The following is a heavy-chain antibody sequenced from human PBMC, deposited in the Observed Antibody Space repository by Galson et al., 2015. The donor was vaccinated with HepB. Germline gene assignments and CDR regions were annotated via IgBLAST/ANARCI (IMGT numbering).Heavy chain of an antibody. CDR2: INPNSGGT. V-gene: IGHV1-2*02. J-gene: IGHJ5*02. CDR1: GYTFTGYY. D-gene: IGHD4-17*01. CDR3: ARDYGDFNWFDP. Sequence: SVKVSCKASGYTFTGYYMHWVRQAPGQGLEWMGWINPNSGGTNYAQKFQGRVTMTRDTSISTAYMELSRLRSDDTAVYYCARDYGDFNWFDPWGQGTLVTVSS.